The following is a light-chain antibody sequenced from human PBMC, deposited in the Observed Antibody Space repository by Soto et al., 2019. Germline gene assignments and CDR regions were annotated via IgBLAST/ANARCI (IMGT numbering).Light chain of an antibody. CDR2: GAS. CDR3: QQYNKWPRT. J-gene: IGKJ4*02. V-gene: IGKV3-15*01. Sequence: STPPSYAGARATLSCRGSQTVSSNYLAWYQQKPGQSPRLLTYGASTRATGIPARFSGSGSGTEFTLTISSLQSEDFTVYCCQQYNKWPRTFGVGTKV. CDR1: QTVSSN.